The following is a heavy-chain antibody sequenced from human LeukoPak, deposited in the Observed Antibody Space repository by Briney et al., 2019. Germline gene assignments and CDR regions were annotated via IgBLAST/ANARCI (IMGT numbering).Heavy chain of an antibody. CDR1: GGSISSGSYY. Sequence: PSETLSLTCTVSGGSISSGSYYWSWIRQPAGKGLEWIGRIYTSGSTNYNPSLKSRVTISVDTSKNQFSLKLSSVTAADTAVYYCARDGGIIAARGYYYYYMDVWGKGITVTVSS. J-gene: IGHJ6*03. CDR2: IYTSGST. D-gene: IGHD6-6*01. V-gene: IGHV4-61*02. CDR3: ARDGGIIAARGYYYYYMDV.